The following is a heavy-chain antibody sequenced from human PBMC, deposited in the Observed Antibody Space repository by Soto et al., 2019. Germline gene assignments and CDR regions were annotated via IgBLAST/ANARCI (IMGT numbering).Heavy chain of an antibody. D-gene: IGHD2-21*02. CDR3: ARGAIVVVTAHYYYYGMDV. CDR1: GGTFSSYA. V-gene: IGHV1-69*13. Sequence: ASVKVSCKASGGTFSSYAISWVRQAPGQGLEWMGGIIPIFGTANYAQKFQGRVTITADESTSTAYMELSSLRSEDTAVYYCARGAIVVVTAHYYYYGMDVWGKGPTVTVSS. J-gene: IGHJ6*04. CDR2: IIPIFGTA.